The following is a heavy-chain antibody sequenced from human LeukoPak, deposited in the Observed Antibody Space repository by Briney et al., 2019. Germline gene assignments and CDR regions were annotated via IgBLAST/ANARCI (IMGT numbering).Heavy chain of an antibody. CDR3: AKDPDVSGIAVAGTSVDY. J-gene: IGHJ4*02. V-gene: IGHV3-30*02. CDR1: GFTFSSYG. CDR2: IRYDGSNK. Sequence: PGGSLRLSCAASGFTFSSYGMHSVRQAPGKGLEWVAFIRYDGSNKYYAHSVKGRFTISRDNSKNTLYLQMNSLRAEDTAVYYCAKDPDVSGIAVAGTSVDYWGQGTLVTVSS. D-gene: IGHD6-19*01.